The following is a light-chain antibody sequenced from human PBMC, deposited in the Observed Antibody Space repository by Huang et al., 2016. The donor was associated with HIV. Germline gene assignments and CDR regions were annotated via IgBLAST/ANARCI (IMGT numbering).Light chain of an antibody. V-gene: IGKV3-15*01. Sequence: ERVMTQSPATVSLSPGERANLARRASLSVSTNLAWYQQRPGQAPRLLIYGASTRATGIPARFSGGGSGAEVTLTISSLQSEDFAVYYCQQYDNWPLTFGGGTKVQIK. CDR1: LSVSTN. CDR2: GAS. CDR3: QQYDNWPLT. J-gene: IGKJ4*01.